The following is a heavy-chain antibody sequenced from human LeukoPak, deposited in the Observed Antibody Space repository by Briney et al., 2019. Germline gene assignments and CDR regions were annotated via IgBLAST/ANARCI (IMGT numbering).Heavy chain of an antibody. J-gene: IGHJ6*03. CDR3: ATGPRDYAYYYYYYMDV. D-gene: IGHD4-17*01. Sequence: GGSLRLSCAASGFTFSSYGMHWVRQAPGKGLEWVAFIRYDGSNKYYADSVKGRFTISRDNSKNTLYLQMNSLRAEDTAVYYCATGPRDYAYYYYYYMDVWGKGTTVTISS. V-gene: IGHV3-30*02. CDR2: IRYDGSNK. CDR1: GFTFSSYG.